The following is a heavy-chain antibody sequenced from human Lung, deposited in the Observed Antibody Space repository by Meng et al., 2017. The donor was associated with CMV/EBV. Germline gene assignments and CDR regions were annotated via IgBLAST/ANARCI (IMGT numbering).Heavy chain of an antibody. V-gene: IGHV4-61*01. CDR1: GGSVNRGSYY. J-gene: IGHJ4*02. CDR2: LYYTGST. Sequence: SXTLSLXCSVSGGSVNRGSYYWSWIRQPPGKGLEWIGYLYYTGSTNYNPSLKSRVTVSVDTSKSQFSLTLNSVTAADTAVYYCALLGEVSLGLEFWAQGKXVTVSS. CDR3: ALLGEVSLGLEF. D-gene: IGHD3-16*02.